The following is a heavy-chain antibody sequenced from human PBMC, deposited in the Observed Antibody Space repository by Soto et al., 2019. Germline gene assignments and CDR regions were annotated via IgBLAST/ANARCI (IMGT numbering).Heavy chain of an antibody. Sequence: QVQLVQSGAEVKKPGASVKVSCKASGYTFTGYYMHWVRQAPGQGLEWMGWINPNSGGTNYAQKFQGRFTVTRDTSITTVYMQLSGLKSDDTAVYYCARTAIESTDPYYEYGLDVWGQGTSVTVS. CDR3: ARTAIESTDPYYEYGLDV. CDR1: GYTFTGYY. CDR2: INPNSGGT. D-gene: IGHD3-3*01. V-gene: IGHV1-2*02. J-gene: IGHJ6*02.